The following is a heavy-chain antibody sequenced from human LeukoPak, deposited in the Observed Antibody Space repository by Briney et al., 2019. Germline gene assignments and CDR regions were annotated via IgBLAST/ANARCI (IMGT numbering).Heavy chain of an antibody. Sequence: ASVKVSCKASGYTFTSYAMHWVRQAPGQRLEWMGWINAGNGNTKYSQKFQGRVTITRDTSASTAYMGLSSLRSEDTAVYYCARVKQWLVARYYYYYGMDVWGKGTTVTVSS. CDR3: ARVKQWLVARYYYYYGMDV. J-gene: IGHJ6*04. D-gene: IGHD6-19*01. CDR2: INAGNGNT. V-gene: IGHV1-3*01. CDR1: GYTFTSYA.